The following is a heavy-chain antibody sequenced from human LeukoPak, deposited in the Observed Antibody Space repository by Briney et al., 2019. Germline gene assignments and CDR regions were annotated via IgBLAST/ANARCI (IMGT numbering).Heavy chain of an antibody. CDR2: IYYRGNA. Sequence: PSETLSLTCTVSGGSFSSSSYYWAWIRQPPGQGLEWIGSIYYRGNAYYNPSLKSRVTISVDTSKNQFSLSLSSVTAADTAVYYCAREEDRSGDWGQGTLVTVTS. CDR3: AREEDRSGD. D-gene: IGHD3-22*01. CDR1: GGSFSSSSYY. V-gene: IGHV4-39*07. J-gene: IGHJ4*02.